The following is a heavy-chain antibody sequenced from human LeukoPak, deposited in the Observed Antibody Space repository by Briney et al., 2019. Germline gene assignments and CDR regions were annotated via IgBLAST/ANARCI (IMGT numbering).Heavy chain of an antibody. D-gene: IGHD3-3*01. CDR1: GFTFSSYW. J-gene: IGHJ6*02. V-gene: IGHV3-7*01. CDR3: ARLVSEYYDFWSGYYQDA. CDR2: IKQDGSEK. Sequence: GGSLRLSCAASGFTFSSYWMSWVRQAPGKGLEWVANIKQDGSEKYYVDSVKGRFTISRDNAKNSLYLQMNSLRAEDTAVYYCARLVSEYYDFWSGYYQDAWGQGTTVTVSS.